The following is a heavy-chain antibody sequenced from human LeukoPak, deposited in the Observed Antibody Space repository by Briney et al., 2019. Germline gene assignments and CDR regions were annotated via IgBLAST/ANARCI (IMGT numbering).Heavy chain of an antibody. Sequence: SETLSLTCTVSAASFISSSHHWGWIRQSPGKGLEWIVTVYYGRTTYYNPSLDGRVTISLDTSANHFSLQLNSVTAADTAVYYCVRHDGRGGATMGAFDSWGQGSLVTVSS. CDR3: VRHDGRGGATMGAFDS. CDR2: VYYGRTT. J-gene: IGHJ5*01. V-gene: IGHV4-39*01. CDR1: AASFISSSHH. D-gene: IGHD5-12*01.